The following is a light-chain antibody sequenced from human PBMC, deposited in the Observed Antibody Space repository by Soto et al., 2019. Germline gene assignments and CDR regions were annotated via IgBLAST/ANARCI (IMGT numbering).Light chain of an antibody. CDR1: SSDVGGYDL. J-gene: IGLJ1*01. V-gene: IGLV2-11*01. Sequence: QSVLAQPRSVSESPGQSVTISCTGTSSDVGGYDLVSWYQQHPGKAPKLMIYDVTKRPSGVPDRFSGSRSGNTASLTISGLQAEDDADYYCCSYAGTYTFYVFGTGTKLTV. CDR3: CSYAGTYTFYV. CDR2: DVT.